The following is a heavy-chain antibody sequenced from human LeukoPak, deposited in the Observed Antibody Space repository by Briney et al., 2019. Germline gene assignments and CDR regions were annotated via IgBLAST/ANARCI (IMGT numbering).Heavy chain of an antibody. CDR2: TCIGESP. CDR1: GGSIRSGSYY. J-gene: IGHJ4*02. Sequence: SETLSLTCTVSGGSIRSGSYYWTWLRQADGKGLEWIRRTCIGESPKYNASLESRVTISLDTSKNQFSLIVKSVTAADTAVYYCARSRDRSCGRDSCYVDLQATWGQGTLVTVSS. CDR3: ARSRDRSCGRDSCYVDLQAT. D-gene: IGHD2-2*01. V-gene: IGHV4-61*02.